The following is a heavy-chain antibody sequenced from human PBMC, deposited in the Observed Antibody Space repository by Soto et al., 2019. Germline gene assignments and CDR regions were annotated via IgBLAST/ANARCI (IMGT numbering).Heavy chain of an antibody. D-gene: IGHD5-18*01. CDR3: ARVRYRYGYQHYYGMDV. J-gene: IGHJ6*02. CDR2: IYYSGST. V-gene: IGHV4-31*03. Sequence: QVQLQESGPGLVKPSQTLSLTCTVSGGSISSGGYYWSWIRQHPGKGLEWIGYIYYSGSTYYNPSLQSRVTISVDTSKNQFSLKLSSVTAADTAVYYCARVRYRYGYQHYYGMDVWGQGATVTVSS. CDR1: GGSISSGGYY.